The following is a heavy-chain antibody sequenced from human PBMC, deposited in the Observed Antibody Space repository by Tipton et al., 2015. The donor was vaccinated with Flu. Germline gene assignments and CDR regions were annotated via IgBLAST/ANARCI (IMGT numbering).Heavy chain of an antibody. Sequence: QLVQSGAEVKKPGASVKVSCKTSGYSFIDNSVHWVRQAPGQGLEWIGQINPNGGGTGYAQKFQGRVTVTSDTSSSTAYLEMSRLTSADTAVYYCAKVGPVYYYGLDVWGQGTTVTVS. J-gene: IGHJ6*02. CDR3: AKVGPVYYYGLDV. CDR2: INPNGGGT. V-gene: IGHV1-2*06. CDR1: GYSFIDNS.